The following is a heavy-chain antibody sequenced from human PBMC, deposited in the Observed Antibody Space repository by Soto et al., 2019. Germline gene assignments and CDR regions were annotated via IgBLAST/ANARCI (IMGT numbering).Heavy chain of an antibody. J-gene: IGHJ6*02. CDR1: GFIFSSYA. D-gene: IGHD3-10*01. CDR2: VSSNGGST. CDR3: ARDLYGSGTYTRYYYAMDV. Sequence: PGGSLRLSCAASGFIFSSYAMHWVRQAPGKGLEYISAVSSNGGSTYYANSVKGRFTISGDNSKDTLYLQMGSLRADDMAVYYCARDLYGSGTYTRYYYAMDVWGQGTTVTVSS. V-gene: IGHV3-64*01.